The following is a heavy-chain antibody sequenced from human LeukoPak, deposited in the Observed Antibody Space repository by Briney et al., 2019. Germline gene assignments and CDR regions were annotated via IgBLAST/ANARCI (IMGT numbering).Heavy chain of an antibody. Sequence: GASVKVSCKASGYTFTGYYMHWARQAPGQGLEWMGRINPNSGGTNYAQKFQGRVTMTRDTSISTAYMELSRLRSDDTAVYYCATIPMYGGSYSYAFDIWGQGTMVTVSS. V-gene: IGHV1-2*06. J-gene: IGHJ3*02. CDR3: ATIPMYGGSYSYAFDI. CDR1: GYTFTGYY. CDR2: INPNSGGT. D-gene: IGHD1-26*01.